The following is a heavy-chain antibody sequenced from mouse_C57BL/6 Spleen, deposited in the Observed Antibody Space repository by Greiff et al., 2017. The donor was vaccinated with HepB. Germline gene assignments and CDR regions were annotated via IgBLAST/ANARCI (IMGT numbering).Heavy chain of an antibody. CDR2: INPSSGYT. V-gene: IGHV1-4*01. Sequence: VQLQQSGAELARPGASVKMSCKASGYTFTSYTMHWVKQRPGQGLEWIGYINPSSGYTKYNQKFKDKATLTADKSSSTAYMQLSSLTSEDSAVYYCASPLYYDYVLFAYWGQGTLVTVSA. D-gene: IGHD2-4*01. CDR3: ASPLYYDYVLFAY. CDR1: GYTFTSYT. J-gene: IGHJ3*01.